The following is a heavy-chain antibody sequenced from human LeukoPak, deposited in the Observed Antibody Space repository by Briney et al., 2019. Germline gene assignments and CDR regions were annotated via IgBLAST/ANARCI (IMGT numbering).Heavy chain of an antibody. J-gene: IGHJ4*02. V-gene: IGHV4-59*12. CDR3: ARVSVVTADLDY. CDR1: GGSISSYY. D-gene: IGHD4-23*01. CDR2: IYYGGRT. Sequence: SETLCLTCTVSGGSISSYYWSWVRQPPGKGLEWVGYIYYGGRTNYDPSLKSRVTISVDTSKNPISLKLSCLTAAATAVYYFARVSVVTADLDYGSEGTLVTVPS.